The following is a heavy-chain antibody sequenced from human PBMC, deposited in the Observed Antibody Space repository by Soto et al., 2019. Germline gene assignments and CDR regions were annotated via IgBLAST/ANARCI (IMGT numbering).Heavy chain of an antibody. CDR3: AKDQASGQGSFDS. Sequence: EVQLLESGGGLGQPGGSLRLSCAGSGFTFSRFAMSWVRQVPGKGLEWVSAISGSGQTTYYADSVKGRFTVSRDNSNNTLYLQMNSLRAEDTAVYYCAKDQASGQGSFDSWGQGTLVTVSS. V-gene: IGHV3-23*01. CDR1: GFTFSRFA. CDR2: ISGSGQTT. J-gene: IGHJ4*02.